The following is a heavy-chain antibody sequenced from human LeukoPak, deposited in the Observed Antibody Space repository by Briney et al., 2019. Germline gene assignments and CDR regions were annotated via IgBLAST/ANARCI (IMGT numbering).Heavy chain of an antibody. CDR2: INAGNGNT. Sequence: GASVKVSCKASGYTFITYAMHWVRQAPGQRLEWMGWINAGNGNTKYSQKFQGRVTITRDTSASTAYMELSSLRAEDTAVYYCARDTSTMTTYVGPLDIGYWGQGTLVTVSS. D-gene: IGHD4-17*01. V-gene: IGHV1-3*01. CDR1: GYTFITYA. CDR3: ARDTSTMTTYVGPLDIGY. J-gene: IGHJ4*02.